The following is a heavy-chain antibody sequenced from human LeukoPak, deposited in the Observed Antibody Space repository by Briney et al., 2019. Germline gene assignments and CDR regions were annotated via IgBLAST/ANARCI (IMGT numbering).Heavy chain of an antibody. Sequence: GGSLRLSCAASGFTFSSYGMHWVRQAPGKGLEWVAVISYDGSNKYYADSVKGRFTISRDNAKNSLYLQMNSLRAEDTALYYCAKDIWPERGDAFDIWGQGTMVTVSS. CDR2: ISYDGSNK. D-gene: IGHD3-10*01. CDR3: AKDIWPERGDAFDI. CDR1: GFTFSSYG. J-gene: IGHJ3*02. V-gene: IGHV3-30*18.